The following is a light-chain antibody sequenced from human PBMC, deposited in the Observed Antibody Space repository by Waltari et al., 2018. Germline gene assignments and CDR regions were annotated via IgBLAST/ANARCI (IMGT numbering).Light chain of an antibody. Sequence: DVQMTQSPSCLSGGVGETVTVRCGAGREISNYVYWSRQKPGKDPKRLIYEATTLRGGDPSMFIGSRSGTEFTITICRLLPEDIAIYYRLPLRTFPPCSGQGTKVEIQ. V-gene: IGKV1-17*01. CDR2: EAT. CDR1: REISNY. J-gene: IGKJ2*03. CDR3: LPLRTFPPC.